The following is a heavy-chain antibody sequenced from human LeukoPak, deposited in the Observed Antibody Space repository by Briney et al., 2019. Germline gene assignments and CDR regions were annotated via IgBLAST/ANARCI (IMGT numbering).Heavy chain of an antibody. V-gene: IGHV4-59*01. CDR3: ARVKGFCSSTSCYVVGFDY. CDR1: GGSISSYY. CDR2: IYYSGST. Sequence: SETLSLTCTVSGGSISSYYWSWIRQPPGKGLEWIGYIYYSGSTNYNPSLKSRVTISVDTSKNQFSLKLSSVTAADTAVYYCARVKGFCSSTSCYVVGFDYWGQGTLVTVSS. D-gene: IGHD2-2*01. J-gene: IGHJ4*02.